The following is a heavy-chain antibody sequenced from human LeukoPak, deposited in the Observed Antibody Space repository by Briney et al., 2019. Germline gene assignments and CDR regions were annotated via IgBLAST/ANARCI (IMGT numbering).Heavy chain of an antibody. CDR1: GGSISSSNW. J-gene: IGHJ5*02. D-gene: IGHD2-15*01. CDR3: ARAKDIVVSNNWFDP. V-gene: IGHV4-4*02. CDR2: IYHSGTT. Sequence: SETLSLTCAVSGGSISSSNWWSWVRQPPGKGLEWIGEIYHSGTTNYNPSLKSRVTISVDTSKNQFSLKLSSVTAADTAVYYCARAKDIVVSNNWFDPWGQGTLVTVSS.